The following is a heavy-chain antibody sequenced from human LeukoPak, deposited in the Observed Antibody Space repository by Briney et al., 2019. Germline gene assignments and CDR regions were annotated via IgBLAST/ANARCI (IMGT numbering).Heavy chain of an antibody. D-gene: IGHD2-15*01. CDR1: GYTFTSYG. J-gene: IGHJ4*02. CDR2: ISAYNGNT. Sequence: ASVKVSCKASGYTFTSYGISWVRQAPGQGLEWMGWISAYNGNTNYAQKLQGRVTMTTDTSTSTAYMEPRSLRSDDTAVYYCARWRDIVVVAAATGFDYWGQGTLVTVSS. V-gene: IGHV1-18*01. CDR3: ARWRDIVVVAAATGFDY.